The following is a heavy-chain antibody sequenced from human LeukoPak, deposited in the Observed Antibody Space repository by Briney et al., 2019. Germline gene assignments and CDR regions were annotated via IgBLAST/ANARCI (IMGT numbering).Heavy chain of an antibody. D-gene: IGHD4-23*01. V-gene: IGHV1-69*13. CDR3: AREIRYYGGNSGFSLDY. Sequence: SVKVSCKASGGTFISYAISWVRQAPGQGLEWMGGIIPIFGTANYAQKFQGRVTITADESTSTAYMELSSLRSEDTAVYYCAREIRYYGGNSGFSLDYWGQGTLVTVSS. CDR1: GGTFISYA. J-gene: IGHJ4*02. CDR2: IIPIFGTA.